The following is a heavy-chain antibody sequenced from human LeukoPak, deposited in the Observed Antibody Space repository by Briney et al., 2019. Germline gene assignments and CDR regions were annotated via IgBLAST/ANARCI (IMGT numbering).Heavy chain of an antibody. CDR1: GYIFTGYY. Sequence: ASVKVSCKASGYIFTGYYMHWVRQAPGQGLEWMGWINPNSGGTNSAQKFQGRVTMTRDTSIGTAYMELNRLTYDDTAVYYCGRDRHWNQGNFDYWGQGTLVTVSS. D-gene: IGHD1-1*01. CDR3: GRDRHWNQGNFDY. V-gene: IGHV1-2*02. J-gene: IGHJ4*02. CDR2: INPNSGGT.